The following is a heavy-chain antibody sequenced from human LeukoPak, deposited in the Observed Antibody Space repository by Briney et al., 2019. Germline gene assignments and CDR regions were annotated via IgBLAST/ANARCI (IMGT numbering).Heavy chain of an antibody. CDR2: SNVGNGDT. D-gene: IGHD3-9*01. CDR1: GYTFTSYT. J-gene: IGHJ4*02. CDR3: ARALTAYYNLVLGY. Sequence: ASVKVSCKASGYTFTSYTIHWVRQAPGQRLEWMGWSNVGNGDTKYSQELQGRVTITRDTSASTMYMELSSPRSEDMAVYYCARALTAYYNLVLGYWGQGTLVTVSS. V-gene: IGHV1-3*02.